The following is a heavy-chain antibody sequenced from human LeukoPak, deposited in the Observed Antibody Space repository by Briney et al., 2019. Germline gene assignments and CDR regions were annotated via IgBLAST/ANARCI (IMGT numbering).Heavy chain of an antibody. Sequence: GASVKVSCKASRYSFTGYYMHWVRQAPGQGLEWMGWISPNSGGTNYAQKFQGRVTMTRDTSISTAYMELSRLRSDDTAVYYCARSLWFGEFQLDPWGQGTLVTVSS. V-gene: IGHV1-2*02. J-gene: IGHJ5*02. CDR1: RYSFTGYY. D-gene: IGHD3-10*01. CDR3: ARSLWFGEFQLDP. CDR2: ISPNSGGT.